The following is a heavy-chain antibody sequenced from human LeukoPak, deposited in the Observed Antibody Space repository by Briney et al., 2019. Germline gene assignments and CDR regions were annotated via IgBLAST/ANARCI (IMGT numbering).Heavy chain of an antibody. CDR1: RFPFRTYG. J-gene: IGHJ4*02. Sequence: GKSLRLSCAPSRFPFRTYGMHSVRQAPGKGLEWAALTWDDGISRTYADSVTGRFTISGDNSHNTLYLEMNSLRAEDTAVYYCGVRPAATMLRDYWGEGTLVTVSS. V-gene: IGHV3-33*01. CDR3: GVRPAATMLRDY. D-gene: IGHD2-2*01. CDR2: TWDDGISR.